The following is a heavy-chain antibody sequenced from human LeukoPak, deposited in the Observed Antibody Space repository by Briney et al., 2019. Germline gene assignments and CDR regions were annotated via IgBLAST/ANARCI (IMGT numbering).Heavy chain of an antibody. CDR2: IYYSGFT. Sequence: PSETLSLTCSVSGDSISNSAYYWGWIRRPPGKELEWIGTIYYSGFTHYNPSLRSRVAISVDTSKNQFSLNLSSLTAADTAVYYCARRGGFGVTYDSWGQGTLVTVSS. CDR1: GDSISNSAYY. V-gene: IGHV4-39*01. D-gene: IGHD3-10*01. CDR3: ARRGGFGVTYDS. J-gene: IGHJ4*02.